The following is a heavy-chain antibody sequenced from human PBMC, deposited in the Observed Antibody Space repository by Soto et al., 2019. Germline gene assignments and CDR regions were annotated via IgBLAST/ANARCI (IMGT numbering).Heavy chain of an antibody. J-gene: IGHJ4*02. CDR3: ARANCGGDCYSAGFGQDY. Sequence: QVQLVQSGAEVKKPGASVKVSCKASGYTFTDYYMHWVRQAPGQGLEWMGVVNPSGGTTSYAQKXQGRATRTGDXXTXEXXMELSSLRSDDTAVYYCARANCGGDCYSAGFGQDYWGQGTLVTVSS. D-gene: IGHD2-21*02. CDR1: GYTFTDYY. V-gene: IGHV1-46*03. CDR2: VNPSGGTT.